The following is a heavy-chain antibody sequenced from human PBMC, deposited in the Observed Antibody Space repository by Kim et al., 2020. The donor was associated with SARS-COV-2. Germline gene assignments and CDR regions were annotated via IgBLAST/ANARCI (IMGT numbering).Heavy chain of an antibody. CDR3: ARRGSRPSITMMGRGAFDI. V-gene: IGHV4-34*01. CDR1: GGSFSGYY. Sequence: SETLSLTCAVYGGSFSGYYWSWIRQPPGKGLEWIGEINHSGSTNYNPSLKSRVTISVDTSKNQFSLKLSSVTAADTAVYYCARRGSRPSITMMGRGAFDIWGQGTMVTVSS. D-gene: IGHD3-22*01. CDR2: INHSGST. J-gene: IGHJ3*02.